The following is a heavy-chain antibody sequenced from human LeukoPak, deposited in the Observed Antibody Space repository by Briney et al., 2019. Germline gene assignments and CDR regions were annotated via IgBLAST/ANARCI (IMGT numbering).Heavy chain of an antibody. D-gene: IGHD6-13*01. Sequence: GASVKVSCTASGYTFTNYGINWVRQAPGQGLGWMGWISAYNGNTNFAQKVQGRVTMTTDTSTSTAYMELRSLRSDDTAVYYCARSGIALAGPPDYWGQGTLVTVSS. CDR3: ARSGIALAGPPDY. CDR1: GYTFTNYG. CDR2: ISAYNGNT. V-gene: IGHV1-18*01. J-gene: IGHJ4*02.